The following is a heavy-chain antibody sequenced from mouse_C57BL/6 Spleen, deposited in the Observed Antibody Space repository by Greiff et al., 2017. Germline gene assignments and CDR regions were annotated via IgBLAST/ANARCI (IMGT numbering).Heavy chain of an antibody. V-gene: IGHV5-9-1*02. J-gene: IGHJ4*01. Sequence: EVKLVESGEGLVKPGGSLKLSCAASGFTFSSYAMSWVRQTPEKRLEWVAYISSGGDYIYYADTVKGRFTISRDNARNTLYLQMSSLKSEDTAMYYCTRGGFPLAMDYWGQGTSVTVSS. CDR3: TRGGFPLAMDY. D-gene: IGHD6-1*01. CDR2: ISSGGDYI. CDR1: GFTFSSYA.